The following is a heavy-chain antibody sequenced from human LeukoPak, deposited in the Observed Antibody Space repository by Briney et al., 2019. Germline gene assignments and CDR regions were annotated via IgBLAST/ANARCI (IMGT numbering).Heavy chain of an antibody. J-gene: IGHJ4*02. CDR3: ARVLGSGVTRKWPFDY. Sequence: PGGSLRLSCAASGFTFSDYSMNWVRQAPGKGLEWVSPISSRSSYIFYADSVKGRFTISRDNAKNSLFPQMNSLRAEDTAVYYCARVLGSGVTRKWPFDYWGQGTLVTVSS. CDR1: GFTFSDYS. D-gene: IGHD4-17*01. V-gene: IGHV3-21*01. CDR2: ISSRSSYI.